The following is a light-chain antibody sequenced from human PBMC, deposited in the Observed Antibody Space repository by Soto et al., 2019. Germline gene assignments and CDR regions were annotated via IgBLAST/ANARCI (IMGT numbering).Light chain of an antibody. J-gene: IGKJ1*01. CDR2: GAS. V-gene: IGKV3-20*01. CDR1: QSVSSNY. CDR3: QQSGSSPT. Sequence: EIVLTQSPGTLSLSPGERATLSCRASQSVSSNYLGWYQQKPGQAPRLLIYGASSRATGIPDRFSGSGSGTDFTLTISRLESEDFAVYYCQQSGSSPTFGQGTKVEIK.